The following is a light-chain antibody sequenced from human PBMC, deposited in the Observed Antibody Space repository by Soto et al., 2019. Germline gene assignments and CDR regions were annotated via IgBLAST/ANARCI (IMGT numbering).Light chain of an antibody. CDR3: QHYNNGTST. CDR2: GTS. CDR1: QSGASN. V-gene: IGKV3-15*01. J-gene: IGKJ5*01. Sequence: EIVMTQSPASLSVSPGERVTLPCRASQSGASNVAWYQQKPGQAPRLLIYGTSPRATGVPARFSGSGAGTDFTLTSSSLQAAAFAVYQCQHYNNGTSTFGQGTRLEIK.